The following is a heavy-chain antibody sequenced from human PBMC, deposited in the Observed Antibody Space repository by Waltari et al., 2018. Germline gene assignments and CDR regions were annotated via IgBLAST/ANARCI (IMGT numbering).Heavy chain of an antibody. Sequence: QVQLVQSGAEVKKPGSSVKVSCKASGGTFSSYAISWVRQAPGQGLEWMGGIIPIFGTANYAQKFQGRVTITADESTSTAYMELSSLRSEDTAVYYCARDLLGYCSGGSCSYWYFDLWGRGTLVTVSS. CDR3: ARDLLGYCSGGSCSYWYFDL. CDR1: GGTFSSYA. J-gene: IGHJ2*01. CDR2: IIPIFGTA. V-gene: IGHV1-69*13. D-gene: IGHD2-15*01.